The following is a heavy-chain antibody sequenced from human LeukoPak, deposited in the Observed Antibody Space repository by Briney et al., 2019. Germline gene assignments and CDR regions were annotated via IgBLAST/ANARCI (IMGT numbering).Heavy chain of an antibody. J-gene: IGHJ4*02. D-gene: IGHD4-23*01. V-gene: IGHV1-18*04. CDR1: GYTFTSYS. CDR2: ISPSNGDT. CDR3: VRDSGWELRHFFFDD. Sequence: ASVKVSCKASGYTFTSYSINWVRRAPGKGLEWMGWISPSNGDTSSAQKVQDRVTMTTDTSTTTVYMELRSLGSDDTAIYYCVRDSGWELRHFFFDDWGQGTLVTVSS.